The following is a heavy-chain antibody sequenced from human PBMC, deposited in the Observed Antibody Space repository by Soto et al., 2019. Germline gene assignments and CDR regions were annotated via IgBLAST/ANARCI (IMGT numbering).Heavy chain of an antibody. Sequence: QVQLVQSGAEVKKPGSSVKVSCKASGGTFSSYAISWVRQAPGQGLEWMGGIIPIFGTANYAQKFQGRVTITADESTSTAYMELSSLRSEDTAVYYCARDRDDILTGYYLVAFDIWGQGTMVTVSS. CDR2: IIPIFGTA. CDR3: ARDRDDILTGYYLVAFDI. D-gene: IGHD3-9*01. J-gene: IGHJ3*02. V-gene: IGHV1-69*01. CDR1: GGTFSSYA.